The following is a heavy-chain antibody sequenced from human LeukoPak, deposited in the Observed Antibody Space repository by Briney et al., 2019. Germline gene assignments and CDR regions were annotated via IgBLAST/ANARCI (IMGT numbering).Heavy chain of an antibody. V-gene: IGHV1-2*02. CDR2: INPNSGGT. J-gene: IGHJ5*02. Sequence: ASAKVSCKASGYTFTGYYMHWVRQAPGQGLEWMGWINPNSGGTNYAQKFQGRVTMTRDTSISTAYMELSRLRSDDTAVYYCARGSIWFGGIDPWGQGTLVTVSS. CDR1: GYTFTGYY. D-gene: IGHD3-10*01. CDR3: ARGSIWFGGIDP.